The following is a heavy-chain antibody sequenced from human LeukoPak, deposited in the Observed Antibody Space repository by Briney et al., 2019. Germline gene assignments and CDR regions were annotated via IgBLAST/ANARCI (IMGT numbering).Heavy chain of an antibody. CDR1: GGSISSNNW. CDR2: IYYSGST. V-gene: IGHV4-4*02. D-gene: IGHD4-17*01. CDR3: ARDLREDGDYSYYYYGMDV. J-gene: IGHJ6*02. Sequence: PSGTLSLTCAVSGGSISSNNWWGWVRQPPGKGLEWIGYIYYSGSTNYNPSLKSRVTISVDTSKNQFSLKLSSVTAADTAVYYCARDLREDGDYSYYYYGMDVWGQGTTVTVSS.